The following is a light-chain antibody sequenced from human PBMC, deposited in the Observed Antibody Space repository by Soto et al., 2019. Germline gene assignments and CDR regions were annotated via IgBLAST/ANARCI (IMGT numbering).Light chain of an antibody. CDR2: WGS. J-gene: IGKJ4*01. V-gene: IGKV4-1*01. CDR3: QQFFRIPLT. CDR1: QSVLDTSNKANY. Sequence: EIVMTQSPDSLSLSLGERATFNCKSSQSVLDTSNKANYLAWYQQKPGQSPKLLIYWGSTRQSGVPDRFSGTGSGTDFTLTIASLQAEDVAVYCCQQFFRIPLTFGGGTKVDIK.